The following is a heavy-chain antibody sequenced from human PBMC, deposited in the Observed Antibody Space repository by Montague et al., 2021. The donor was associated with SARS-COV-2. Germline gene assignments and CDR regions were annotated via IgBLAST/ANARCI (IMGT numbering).Heavy chain of an antibody. CDR3: ARQGDQLLLEYWFDP. Sequence: SETLSLTCTVSGGSISSSSYYWGWIRQPPGKGLEWIGSIYYSGSTYYNPYLESRVTISVDTSKNQFSLKLSSVAAADTAVYYCARQGDQLLLEYWFDPWGQGTLVTVSS. J-gene: IGHJ5*02. D-gene: IGHD2-2*01. CDR2: IYYSGST. V-gene: IGHV4-39*01. CDR1: GGSISSSSYY.